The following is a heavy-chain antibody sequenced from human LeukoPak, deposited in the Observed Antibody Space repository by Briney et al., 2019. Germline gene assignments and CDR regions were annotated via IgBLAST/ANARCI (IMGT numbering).Heavy chain of an antibody. CDR1: GYTFTGYY. J-gene: IGHJ6*03. CDR2: INPNSGGT. CDR3: ASASPSYSSGWYSYCYYMDV. Sequence: ASVKVSCKASGYTFTGYYMHWVRQAPGQGLEWMGWINPNSGGTNYAQKFQGRVTMTRDTSISTAYMELSRLRSDDTAVYYCASASPSYSSGWYSYCYYMDVWGKGTTVTVSS. V-gene: IGHV1-2*02. D-gene: IGHD6-19*01.